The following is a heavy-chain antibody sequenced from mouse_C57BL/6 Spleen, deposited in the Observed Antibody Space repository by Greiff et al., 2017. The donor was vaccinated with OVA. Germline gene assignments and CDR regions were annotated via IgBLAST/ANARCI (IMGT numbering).Heavy chain of an antibody. CDR3: ARSATVVARDY. J-gene: IGHJ2*01. D-gene: IGHD1-1*01. CDR1: GYNFTSYG. Sequence: QVQLQQSGAELARPGASVKLSCKASGYNFTSYGISWVKQRTGQGLEWIGKIYPKSGNTYYHEKFKGKATLTADKSSSAAYMELRSMTSEDSAVYFCARSATVVARDYWGQGTTLTVSS. V-gene: IGHV1-81*01. CDR2: IYPKSGNT.